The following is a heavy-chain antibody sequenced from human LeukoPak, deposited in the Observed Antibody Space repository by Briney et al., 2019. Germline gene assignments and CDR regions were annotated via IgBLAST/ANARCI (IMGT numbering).Heavy chain of an antibody. CDR1: GFTFSDYN. D-gene: IGHD3-3*01. Sequence: PGGSLRLSCAASGFTFSDYNMNWVRQAPGKAMEWVSSITSIGTYIFYADSVKGRFTISRDNAKNSLYLQMNSLRAEDTAVYYCARVEESASFDPWGQGTLVTVSS. CDR3: ARVEESASFDP. J-gene: IGHJ5*02. CDR2: ITSIGTYI. V-gene: IGHV3-21*01.